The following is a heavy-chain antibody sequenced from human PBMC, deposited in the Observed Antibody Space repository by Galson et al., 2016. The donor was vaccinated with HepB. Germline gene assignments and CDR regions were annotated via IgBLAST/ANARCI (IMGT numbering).Heavy chain of an antibody. J-gene: IGHJ4*02. CDR3: AKAIRIAATGTTHFDS. Sequence: SLRLSCAASGFTFDDFAMHWVRQPPGKGLEWVSGICWNSANMAYAEPVKGRFTISRDNAKQSLYLEMNSLRTEDTAFYFCAKAIRIAATGTTHFDSWGQGTLITVSS. CDR2: ICWNSANM. D-gene: IGHD6-13*01. V-gene: IGHV3-9*01. CDR1: GFTFDDFA.